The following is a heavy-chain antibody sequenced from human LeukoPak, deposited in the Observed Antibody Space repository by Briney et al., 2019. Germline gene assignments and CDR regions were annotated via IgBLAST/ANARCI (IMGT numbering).Heavy chain of an antibody. V-gene: IGHV4-61*02. J-gene: IGHJ6*03. D-gene: IGHD3-9*01. CDR1: GGSISSGSYY. CDR3: ARVYFGPFLTGYYHDYYYYYYMDV. CDR2: IYTSGST. Sequence: SETLSLTCTVSGGSISSGSYYWSWIRQPAGKGLEWIGRIYTSGSTNYNPSLKSRVTISVDTSKNQFSLKLSSVTAADTAVYYCARVYFGPFLTGYYHDYYYYYYMDVWGKGTTVTISS.